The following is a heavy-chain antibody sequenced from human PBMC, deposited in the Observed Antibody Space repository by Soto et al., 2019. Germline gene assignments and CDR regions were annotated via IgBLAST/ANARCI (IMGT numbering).Heavy chain of an antibody. J-gene: IGHJ4*02. CDR3: ARGGVSTRTFDY. Sequence: SCKGSGYNFAGYWIAWVRQMPGKGLELMGIIYPSDSDTRYRPSFQGQVTISADKSISSAYLQWSSLRASDTAMYYCARGGVSTRTFDYWGQGTPVTVSS. CDR1: GYNFAGYW. V-gene: IGHV5-51*01. CDR2: IYPSDSDT. D-gene: IGHD3-3*01.